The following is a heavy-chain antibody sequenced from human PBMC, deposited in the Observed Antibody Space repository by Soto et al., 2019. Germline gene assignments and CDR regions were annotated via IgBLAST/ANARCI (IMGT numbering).Heavy chain of an antibody. CDR2: IYNSRTT. CDR1: GGSIISSSYY. Sequence: QLQLQESGPGLVKPSETLSLTCTVSGGSIISSSYYWGWIRQPPGKGLEWIGNIYNSRTTYYNPSLKSRVTIAADTSMNPFSLKLSSVTAADTSVYYCASPVDYGGNSGHAFDIWGQGTTVTVSS. D-gene: IGHD4-17*01. V-gene: IGHV4-39*01. CDR3: ASPVDYGGNSGHAFDI. J-gene: IGHJ3*02.